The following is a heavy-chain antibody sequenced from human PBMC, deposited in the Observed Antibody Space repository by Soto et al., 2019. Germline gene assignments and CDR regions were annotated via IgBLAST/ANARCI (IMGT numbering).Heavy chain of an antibody. CDR2: IKSKTDGGTI. Sequence: GSLRLSCAASGFTFSNTWMNWVRQAPGKGLEWVGRIKSKTDGGTIDYAAPVKGRFTISRDDSKNTLFLQMNSLKSEDTAVYYCTTDRGKQWLILGGYWGQGTPVTVSS. D-gene: IGHD6-19*01. CDR1: GFTFSNTW. J-gene: IGHJ4*02. V-gene: IGHV3-15*07. CDR3: TTDRGKQWLILGGY.